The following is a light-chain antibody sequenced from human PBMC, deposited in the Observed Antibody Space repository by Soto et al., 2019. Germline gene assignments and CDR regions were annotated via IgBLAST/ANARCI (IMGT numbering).Light chain of an antibody. CDR2: QAS. J-gene: IGKJ1*01. V-gene: IGKV1-5*03. Sequence: DIQMTQSPSTLSASVGDRVIITCRASQSINNCLAWYQQKPGKAPKLLIYQASSLESGVPSRFCGSGSGTEFTLTISSLQPDDFATYYCQQCDSYWTFGQGTKVEIK. CDR3: QQCDSYWT. CDR1: QSINNC.